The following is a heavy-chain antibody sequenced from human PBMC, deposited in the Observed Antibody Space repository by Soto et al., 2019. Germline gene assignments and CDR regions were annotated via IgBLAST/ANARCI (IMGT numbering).Heavy chain of an antibody. D-gene: IGHD1-26*01. V-gene: IGHV4-61*01. CDR1: GGSVSSGSYY. J-gene: IGHJ2*01. Sequence: QVQLQESGPGLVKPSETLSLTCTVSGGSVSSGSYYWSWIRQPPGKGLEWIGYIYYSGSTSYNPSLKSRVTISVDTSKNQFSLKLSSVTAADTAVYYCAREPRGGGSYSWYFDLWGRGTLVTVSS. CDR2: IYYSGST. CDR3: AREPRGGGSYSWYFDL.